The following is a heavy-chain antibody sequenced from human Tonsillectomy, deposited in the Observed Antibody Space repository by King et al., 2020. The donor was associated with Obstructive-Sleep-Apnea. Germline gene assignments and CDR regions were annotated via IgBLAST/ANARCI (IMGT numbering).Heavy chain of an antibody. CDR3: ARSDDSYRWWIYDY. CDR1: GFTFSTYT. J-gene: IGHJ4*02. D-gene: IGHD3-16*02. CDR2: ISGSSTVV. Sequence: VQLVESGGGLVTPGGSLRLSCAASGFTFSTYTMNWVRQAPGKGLEWVSSISGSSTVVFDADSVKGRCTISRDNAKNSLYLQMNSLRGEDTAVYYCARSDDSYRWWIYDYWGQGTLVTVSS. V-gene: IGHV3-21*01.